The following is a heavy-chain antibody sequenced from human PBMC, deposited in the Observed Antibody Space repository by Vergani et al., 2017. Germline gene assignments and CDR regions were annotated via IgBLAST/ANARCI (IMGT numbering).Heavy chain of an antibody. CDR2: INHSGST. D-gene: IGHD3-3*01. Sequence: QVQLQQWGAGLLKPSETLSLTCAVYGGSFSGYYWSWIRQPPGKGLEWIGEINHSGSTNYNPSLKSRVTISVDTSKNQFSLKLSSVTAADTAVYYCARITILGGGPDVWGKGTTVTVSS. J-gene: IGHJ6*04. CDR1: GGSFSGYY. CDR3: ARITILGGGPDV. V-gene: IGHV4-34*01.